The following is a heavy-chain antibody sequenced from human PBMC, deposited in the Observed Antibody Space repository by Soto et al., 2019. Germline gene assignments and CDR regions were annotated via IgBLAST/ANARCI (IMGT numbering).Heavy chain of an antibody. CDR3: TTVGYNWNYLSEYYYYYYMDV. V-gene: IGHV3-15*01. Sequence: GGSLRLSCAASGFTFSNAWMSWVRQAPGKGLEWVGRIKSKTDGGTTDYAAPVKGRFTISRDDSKNTLYLQMNSLKTEDTAVYYCTTVGYNWNYLSEYYYYYYMDVWGKGTTVTVSS. CDR2: IKSKTDGGTT. J-gene: IGHJ6*03. CDR1: GFTFSNAW. D-gene: IGHD1-7*01.